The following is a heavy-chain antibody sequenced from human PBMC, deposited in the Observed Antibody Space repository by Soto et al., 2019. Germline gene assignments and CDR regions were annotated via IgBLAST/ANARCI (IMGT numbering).Heavy chain of an antibody. D-gene: IGHD3-3*01. J-gene: IGHJ4*02. CDR1: GDTFNTHT. CDR3: AKGEGLLRFLEWLFFFHH. CDR2: INAGNGDT. Sequence: VQFVQSGAAVRKPGASVTVSCQASGDTFNTHTIHWLRQAAGQRLEWMGWINAGNGDTKYSQKFQGRVTMTRDTSARTTYMELASLTSEDTAVYYCAKGEGLLRFLEWLFFFHHWGQGTRVTVSS. V-gene: IGHV1-3*01.